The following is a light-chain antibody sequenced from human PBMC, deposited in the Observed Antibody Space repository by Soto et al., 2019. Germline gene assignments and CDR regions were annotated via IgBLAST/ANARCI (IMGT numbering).Light chain of an antibody. CDR3: QQSYNNPRT. Sequence: DIQMTQSPSSLSASVGDRVTITCRASQSVSRYLNWYQQKEGKAPKLLIYAISILESGVPSRFSASGSGTDFTLTISSLQTEDYATYYCQQSYNNPRTFGQGTRVEIK. CDR2: AIS. J-gene: IGKJ1*01. CDR1: QSVSRY. V-gene: IGKV1-39*01.